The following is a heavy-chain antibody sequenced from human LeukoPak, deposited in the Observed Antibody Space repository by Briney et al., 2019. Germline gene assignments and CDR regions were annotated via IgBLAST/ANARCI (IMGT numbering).Heavy chain of an antibody. CDR2: IIPILGIA. D-gene: IGHD5-18*01. J-gene: IGHJ4*02. Sequence: SVKVSCKASGGTFSSYAISWVRQAPGQGLEWMGRIIPILGIASYAQKFQGRVTITADKSTSTAYMELSSLRSEDTAVYYCAIQRGYSYGSGDYWGQGTLVTVSS. CDR3: AIQRGYSYGSGDY. V-gene: IGHV1-69*04. CDR1: GGTFSSYA.